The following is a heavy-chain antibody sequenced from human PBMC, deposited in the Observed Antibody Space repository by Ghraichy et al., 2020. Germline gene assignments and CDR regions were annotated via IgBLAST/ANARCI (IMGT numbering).Heavy chain of an antibody. J-gene: IGHJ4*02. CDR2: ISGSSGSI. D-gene: IGHD3-16*02. CDR3: ARDRDHIWRNYRYSFNC. V-gene: IGHV3-48*02. Sequence: GGSLRLSCAASGFSFSTYSMNWVRQVPGKGLEWLSYISGSSGSIYYANSVRGRFTVSRDTAKNSLFLQMNSLRDEDTAVYYCARDRDHIWRNYRYSFNCGGEGTRVPV. CDR1: GFSFSTYS.